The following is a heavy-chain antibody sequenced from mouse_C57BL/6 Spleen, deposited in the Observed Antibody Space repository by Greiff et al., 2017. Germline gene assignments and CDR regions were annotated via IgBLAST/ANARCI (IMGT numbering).Heavy chain of an antibody. Sequence: QVQLKQSGAELMKPGASVKLSCKATGYTFTGYWIEWVKQRPGHGLEWIGEILPGSGSTNYNEKFKGKATFTADTSSNTAYMQLSSLTTEDSAIYYCARPLITTVPSYWYFDVWGTGTTVTVSS. CDR2: ILPGSGST. V-gene: IGHV1-9*01. D-gene: IGHD1-1*01. CDR1: GYTFTGYW. J-gene: IGHJ1*03. CDR3: ARPLITTVPSYWYFDV.